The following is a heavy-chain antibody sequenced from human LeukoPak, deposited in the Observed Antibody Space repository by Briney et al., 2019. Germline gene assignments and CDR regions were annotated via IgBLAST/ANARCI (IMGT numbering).Heavy chain of an antibody. Sequence: SETLSLTCTVSGGSISSYYWSWIRQPPGKGLEGIGYIYYSGSTNYNPSLKSRVTISVDTSKNQFSLKLSSVTAADTAVYYCARYGNYYYYYMDVWGKGTTVTVSS. J-gene: IGHJ6*03. D-gene: IGHD2-8*01. CDR1: GGSISSYY. CDR2: IYYSGST. CDR3: ARYGNYYYYYMDV. V-gene: IGHV4-59*08.